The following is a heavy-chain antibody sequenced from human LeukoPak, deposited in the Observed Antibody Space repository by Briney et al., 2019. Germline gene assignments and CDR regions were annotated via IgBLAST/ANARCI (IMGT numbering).Heavy chain of an antibody. Sequence: SETLSLTCTVSGGSISSGGYNWSWLRQHPGKDLEWIGYIYYSGSNYYYPSLKIRISISVAKYKNQFSLQLSSVTAADTAVYYCARASGLIAFGGERPSWFDPWGEGSLVTDCS. J-gene: IGHJ5*02. CDR1: GGSISSGGYN. D-gene: IGHD3-16*01. CDR3: ARASGLIAFGGERPSWFDP. CDR2: IYYSGSN. V-gene: IGHV4-31*03.